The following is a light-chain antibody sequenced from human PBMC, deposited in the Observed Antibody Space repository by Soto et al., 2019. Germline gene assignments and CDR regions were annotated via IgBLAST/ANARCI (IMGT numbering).Light chain of an antibody. V-gene: IGKV3-15*01. J-gene: IGKJ2*01. Sequence: EIVMTQSPATLSVSPGERATLSCRASQSVSSNLAWYQQKPGQAPRLLIYGASTRATGIPARISGSGSGTEFTLTISSLQSEDFAVYYCQQYDDWPPSYTFGQGTKLEIK. CDR2: GAS. CDR1: QSVSSN. CDR3: QQYDDWPPSYT.